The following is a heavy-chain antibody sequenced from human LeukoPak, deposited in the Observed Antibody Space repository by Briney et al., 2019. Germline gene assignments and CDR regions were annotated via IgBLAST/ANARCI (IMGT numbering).Heavy chain of an antibody. D-gene: IGHD3/OR15-3a*01. CDR1: GGSISSGTYY. V-gene: IGHV4-31*03. CDR2: IYYSGST. J-gene: IGHJ4*02. CDR3: ARGRWTAGPTPQDIDY. Sequence: PSETLSLTCTVSGGSISSGTYYWSWIRQHPGKGLEWIGYIYYSGSTYYNPSLKSRVTISVDTSKNQFSLNLNSVAAADTAVYYCARGRWTAGPTPQDIDYWGQGIQVTVSS.